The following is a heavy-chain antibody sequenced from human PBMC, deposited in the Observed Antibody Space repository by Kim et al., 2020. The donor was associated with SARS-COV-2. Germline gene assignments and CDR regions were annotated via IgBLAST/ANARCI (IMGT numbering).Heavy chain of an antibody. CDR2: INNNGDST. V-gene: IGHV3-64D*09. Sequence: GGSLRLSCSASGFTFSSYAMHWVRQAPGKGLEYVSGINNNGDSTDYADSVQGRFTISRDNAKNRLYLQLSSLRTEDTAVYYCVHAYNWNDGGSGGMDVWG. CDR1: GFTFSSYA. CDR3: VHAYNWNDGGSGGMDV. D-gene: IGHD1-1*01. J-gene: IGHJ6*01.